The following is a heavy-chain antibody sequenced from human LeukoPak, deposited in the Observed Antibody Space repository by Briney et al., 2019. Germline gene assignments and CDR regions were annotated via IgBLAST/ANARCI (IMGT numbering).Heavy chain of an antibody. CDR3: ATEGAEDIVVVPAAHYYFDY. J-gene: IGHJ4*02. CDR1: GGTFSDYV. V-gene: IGHV1-69*13. CDR2: RIPIFVTS. D-gene: IGHD2-2*01. Sequence: ASVKVSCKASGGTFSDYVISWVRQAPGQGLEWMGARIPIFVTSNYAQEFQGRVTITADESTSTAYMELSSLRSEDTAVCYCATEGAEDIVVVPAAHYYFDYWGQGTLVTVSS.